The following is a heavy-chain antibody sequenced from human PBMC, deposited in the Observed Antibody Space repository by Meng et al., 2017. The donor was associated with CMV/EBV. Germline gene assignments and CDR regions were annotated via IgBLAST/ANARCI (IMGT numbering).Heavy chain of an antibody. J-gene: IGHJ5*02. V-gene: IGHV1-69*04. CDR1: GGTFSSYP. CDR2: IIPILGIA. Sequence: SVKVSCKASGGTFSSYPISWVRQAPGQGLEWMGRIIPILGIANYAQKFQGRVTITADKSTSTAYMELSSLRSEDTAVYYCARAPPLYCSSTSCQYMFDPWGQGTLVTVSS. CDR3: ARAPPLYCSSTSCQYMFDP. D-gene: IGHD2-2*01.